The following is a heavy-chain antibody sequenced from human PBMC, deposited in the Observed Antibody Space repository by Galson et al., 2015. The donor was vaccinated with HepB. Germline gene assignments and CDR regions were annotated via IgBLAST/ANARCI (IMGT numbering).Heavy chain of an antibody. CDR2: IYPGDSDT. D-gene: IGHD3-22*01. CDR3: ASPLHYYDSSGFPVGAFDI. J-gene: IGHJ3*02. Sequence: QSGAEVKKPGESLKISCKGSGYSFTSYWIGWVRQMPGKGLEWMGIIYPGDSDTRYSPSFQGQVTISADKSISTAYLQWSSLKASDTAMYYCASPLHYYDSSGFPVGAFDIWGQGTMVPVSS. V-gene: IGHV5-51*01. CDR1: GYSFTSYW.